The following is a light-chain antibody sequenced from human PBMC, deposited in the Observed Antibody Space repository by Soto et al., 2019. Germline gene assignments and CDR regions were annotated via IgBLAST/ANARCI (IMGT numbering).Light chain of an antibody. Sequence: EIVMTQSPATLSVSPGERATLSCRASQSVNSNLAWYQQKPGQAPRLLIYGASTRATGSPARFSGSGSGTDFTLTISSLQSEDFAVYYCQQYNNWPPTFGQGTKVEIK. CDR3: QQYNNWPPT. CDR2: GAS. V-gene: IGKV3-15*01. J-gene: IGKJ1*01. CDR1: QSVNSN.